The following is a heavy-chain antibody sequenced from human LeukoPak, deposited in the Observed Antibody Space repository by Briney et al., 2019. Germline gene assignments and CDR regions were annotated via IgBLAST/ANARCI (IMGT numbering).Heavy chain of an antibody. J-gene: IGHJ4*02. CDR1: GYTFTGYY. V-gene: IGHV1-2*02. D-gene: IGHD2-2*01. CDR3: ASDHTRVPAREF. Sequence: GASVKVSCKASGYTFTGYYMHWVRQAPGKGLEWVGWINPNSDDTHYAQNFQGRVTMTSDTSISTAYMELSGLKYDDTAVYYCASDHTRVPAREFWGQGTLVTISS. CDR2: INPNSDDT.